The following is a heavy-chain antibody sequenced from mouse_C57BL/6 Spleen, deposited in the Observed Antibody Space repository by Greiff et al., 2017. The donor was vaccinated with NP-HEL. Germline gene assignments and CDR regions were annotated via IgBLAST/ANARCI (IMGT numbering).Heavy chain of an antibody. J-gene: IGHJ4*01. CDR3: ATSITTARENYAMGY. V-gene: IGHV1-39*01. CDR2: INPNYGTT. D-gene: IGHD1-2*01. Sequence: VQLKESGPELVKPGASVKISCKASGYSFTDYNMNWVKQSNGKSLEWIGVINPNYGTTSYNQKFKGKATLTVDQSSSTAYMQLNSLTSEDSAVYYCATSITTARENYAMGYWGQGTSVTVSS. CDR1: GYSFTDYN.